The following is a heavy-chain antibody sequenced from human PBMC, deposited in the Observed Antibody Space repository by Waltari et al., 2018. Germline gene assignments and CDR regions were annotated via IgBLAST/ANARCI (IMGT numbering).Heavy chain of an antibody. Sequence: EVQLVESGGGSVQPGGSLSLSCAASRLTLGSYWLNWVRQAPGKGLEWVANIKQDGSEKNYVDSVEGRFSISRDNAQNSLYLQMNSLRAEDTAIYYCVTGLTTVTAKDYFDHWGQGALVTVSS. CDR1: RLTLGSYW. CDR3: VTGLTTVTAKDYFDH. V-gene: IGHV3-7*01. J-gene: IGHJ4*02. CDR2: IKQDGSEK. D-gene: IGHD4-17*01.